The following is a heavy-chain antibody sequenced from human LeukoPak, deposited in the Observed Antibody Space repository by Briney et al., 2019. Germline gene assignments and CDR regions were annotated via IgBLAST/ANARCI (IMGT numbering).Heavy chain of an antibody. D-gene: IGHD3-16*02. CDR2: IRSKPYGGTT. V-gene: IGHV3-49*03. J-gene: IGHJ4*02. CDR3: TRYYDYVWGSYRYTGPDY. Sequence: PGGSLRLSCTASGFTFGDYAMSWFRQAPGKGLEWVGFIRSKPYGGTTEYAASVKGRFTISRDDSKSIAYLQMNSLKTEDTAAYYCTRYYDYVWGSYRYTGPDYWGQGTLVTVSS. CDR1: GFTFGDYA.